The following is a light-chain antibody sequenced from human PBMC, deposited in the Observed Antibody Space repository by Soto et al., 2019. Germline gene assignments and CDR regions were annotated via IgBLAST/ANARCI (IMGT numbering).Light chain of an antibody. CDR2: AAS. Sequence: DIQMTQSPSSLSASVGDRVTITCRASQSISSYLNWYQQKPGKAPKVLIYAASSLQSGGPSRFSGSGTGTDFTLTISSLQPEDFATYYCQQSYSIPNTFGQGTKLEIK. CDR1: QSISSY. CDR3: QQSYSIPNT. J-gene: IGKJ2*01. V-gene: IGKV1-39*01.